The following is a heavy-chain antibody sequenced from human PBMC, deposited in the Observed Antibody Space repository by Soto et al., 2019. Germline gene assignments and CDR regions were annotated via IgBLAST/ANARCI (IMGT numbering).Heavy chain of an antibody. Sequence: GGSLRLSCAASGFTFSSYSMNWVRQAPGKGLEWVSYISSSGSTIYYADSVKGRFTISRDNAKNSLYLQMNSLRAEDTAVYYCAREPDSIFRSGGSCYDYWGQGTLVTVSS. CDR1: GFTFSSYS. V-gene: IGHV3-48*04. CDR3: AREPDSIFRSGGSCYDY. D-gene: IGHD2-15*01. CDR2: ISSSGSTI. J-gene: IGHJ4*02.